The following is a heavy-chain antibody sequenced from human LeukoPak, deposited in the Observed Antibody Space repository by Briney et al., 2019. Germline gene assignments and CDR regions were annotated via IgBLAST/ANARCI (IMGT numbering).Heavy chain of an antibody. CDR2: IWHDGRNK. D-gene: IGHD2-15*01. J-gene: IGHJ4*02. CDR3: ARDRGSDDPIDY. V-gene: IGHV3-33*01. Sequence: VTSLRLSCAASGFTFNKYGMHWVRQAPGKGLEWVAVIWHDGRNKYYADSVKGRFTISRDNSKNMLYLQMNSLRAEDTGVYYCARDRGSDDPIDYWGQGTLVTASS. CDR1: GFTFNKYG.